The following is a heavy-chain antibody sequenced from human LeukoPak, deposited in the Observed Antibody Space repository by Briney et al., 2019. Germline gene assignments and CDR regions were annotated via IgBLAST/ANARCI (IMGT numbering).Heavy chain of an antibody. CDR3: ASGDYGDPPLNY. D-gene: IGHD4/OR15-4a*01. J-gene: IGHJ4*02. CDR1: GYTFTDYF. CDR2: INPNTGGT. V-gene: IGHV1-2*02. Sequence: ASVTVSCKASGYTFTDYFVHWLRQAPGQGLQWMGWINPNTGGTNYAQKFQGRVTMTRDTSISTAYMELSRLRSDDTAVYYCASGDYGDPPLNYWGQGTLVTVSS.